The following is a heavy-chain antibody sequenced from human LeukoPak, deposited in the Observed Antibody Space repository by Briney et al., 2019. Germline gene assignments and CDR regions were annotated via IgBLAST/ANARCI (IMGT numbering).Heavy chain of an antibody. D-gene: IGHD3-10*01. Sequence: SETLSLTCTVSGGSISTYSWSWIRQPAGKGLAWIGRIYSSGDTNYNPSLSSRVTMSVDTSNNQFSLKLTSLTAADTAVYYCARGPFGSGSYKFDYWGQGTLVTVSS. CDR2: IYSSGDT. J-gene: IGHJ4*02. V-gene: IGHV4-4*07. CDR1: GGSISTYS. CDR3: ARGPFGSGSYKFDY.